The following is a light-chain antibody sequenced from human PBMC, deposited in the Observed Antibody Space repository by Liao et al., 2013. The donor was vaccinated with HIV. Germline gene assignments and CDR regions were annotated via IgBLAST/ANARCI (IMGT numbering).Light chain of an antibody. CDR1: NIGSKS. J-gene: IGLJ2*01. V-gene: IGLV3-21*01. Sequence: SYVLTQPPSVSVAPGKTARITCGGDNIGSKSVHWYRQKPGQAPVLVIYQGTKRPSEIAERFSGSYSGNTATLTISGTQALDEADYFCQAWDSRADVVFGGGTKLTVL. CDR3: QAWDSRADVV. CDR2: QGT.